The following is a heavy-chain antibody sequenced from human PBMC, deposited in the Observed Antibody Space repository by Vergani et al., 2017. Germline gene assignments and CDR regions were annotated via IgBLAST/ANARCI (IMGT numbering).Heavy chain of an antibody. D-gene: IGHD6-19*01. CDR2: INHSGST. J-gene: IGHJ4*02. Sequence: QVQLQQWGAGLLKPSETLSLTCAVYGGSFSGYYWSWIRQPPGKGLEWIGEINHSGSTNYNPSLKSRVTISVDTSKNQFSLKLSSVTAADTAVYYCARDVGGWYGVAFDYWGQGTLVTVSS. CDR1: GGSFSGYY. CDR3: ARDVGGWYGVAFDY. V-gene: IGHV4-34*01.